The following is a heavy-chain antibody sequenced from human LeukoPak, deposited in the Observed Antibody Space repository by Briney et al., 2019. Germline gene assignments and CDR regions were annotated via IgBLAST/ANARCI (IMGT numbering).Heavy chain of an antibody. CDR2: IYYSGST. CDR3: ARVTAVDTAMVSFDY. Sequence: SETLSLTCAVYGGSFSGYYWSWIRQPPGKGLEWIGYIYYSGSTYYNPSLKSRVTISVDTSKNQFSLKLSSVTAADTAVYYCARVTAVDTAMVSFDYWGQGTPVTVSS. CDR1: GGSFSGYY. J-gene: IGHJ4*02. D-gene: IGHD5-18*01. V-gene: IGHV4-30-4*08.